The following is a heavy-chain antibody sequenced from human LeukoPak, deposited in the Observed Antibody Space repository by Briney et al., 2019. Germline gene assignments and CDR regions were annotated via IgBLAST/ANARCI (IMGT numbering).Heavy chain of an antibody. V-gene: IGHV4-59*01. J-gene: IGHJ5*02. CDR1: GGSITSYH. Sequence: SETLSLTCTVSGGSITSYHWSWIRQPPGKGLEWIGYISYSGSTNYNPSLKSRVTISIDTSKNQFSLKLSSVTAADTAVYYCASGGFCGSTTCYPNWFDPWGQGTLVTVSS. CDR3: ASGGFCGSTTCYPNWFDP. D-gene: IGHD2-2*01. CDR2: ISYSGST.